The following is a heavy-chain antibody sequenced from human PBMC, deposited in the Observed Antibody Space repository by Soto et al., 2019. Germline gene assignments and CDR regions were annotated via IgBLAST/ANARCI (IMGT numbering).Heavy chain of an antibody. Sequence: QVQLVQSGAEVKKPGAAVKVSCQASGYTFTRYDINWVRQATGQGLEWMGWMNPNSGNTGYAQKVQGRVTMTRNTTMSTADMELSSLRSEDTAVYYCAREYSSGWSKDWGQGTPFTVTS. CDR2: MNPNSGNT. D-gene: IGHD6-19*01. J-gene: IGHJ1*01. V-gene: IGHV1-8*01. CDR1: GYTFTRYD. CDR3: AREYSSGWSKD.